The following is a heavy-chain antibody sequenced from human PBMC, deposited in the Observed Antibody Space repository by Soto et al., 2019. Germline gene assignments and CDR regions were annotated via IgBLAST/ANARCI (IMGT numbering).Heavy chain of an antibody. CDR2: IIPIFGTA. CDR3: AGPGDPGEIAVAGGYYYYGMDV. D-gene: IGHD6-19*01. Sequence: ASVKVSCKASGGTFSSYAISWVRQAPGQGLEWMGGIIPIFGTANYAQKFQGRVTITADESTSTAYMELSSLRSEDTAVYYCAGPGDPGEIAVAGGYYYYGMDVWGQGTTVTVSS. V-gene: IGHV1-69*13. CDR1: GGTFSSYA. J-gene: IGHJ6*02.